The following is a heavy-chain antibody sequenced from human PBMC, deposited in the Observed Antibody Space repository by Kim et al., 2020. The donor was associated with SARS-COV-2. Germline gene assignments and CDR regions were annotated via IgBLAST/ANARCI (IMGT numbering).Heavy chain of an antibody. J-gene: IGHJ4*02. CDR1: GFTFSSYA. CDR2: ISGSGGST. D-gene: IGHD6-19*01. V-gene: IGHV3-23*01. Sequence: GGSLRLSCAASGFTFSSYAMSWVRQAPGKGLEWVSAISGSGGSTYYADSVKGRFTISRDNSKNTLYLQMNSLRAEDTAVYYCAKDDGAVATIRDNQPRKQPWAPTDPLDYWGQGTLVTVSS. CDR3: AKDDGAVATIRDNQPRKQPWAPTDPLDY.